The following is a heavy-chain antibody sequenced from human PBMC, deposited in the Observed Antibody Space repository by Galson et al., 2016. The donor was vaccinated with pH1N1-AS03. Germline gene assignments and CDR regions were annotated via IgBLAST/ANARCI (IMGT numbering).Heavy chain of an antibody. D-gene: IGHD2-15*01. CDR1: GFTFDDYA. J-gene: IGHJ4*02. CDR2: INWNSVAI. Sequence: SLRLSCAASGFTFDDYAMHWVRQAPGKGLEWVAGINWNSVAIAYADSVRGRFTISRDNAKNSLFLQMSSLRIEDTAFYYCAKERNRIIDSWGQGTLVTVSS. CDR3: AKERNRIIDS. V-gene: IGHV3-9*01.